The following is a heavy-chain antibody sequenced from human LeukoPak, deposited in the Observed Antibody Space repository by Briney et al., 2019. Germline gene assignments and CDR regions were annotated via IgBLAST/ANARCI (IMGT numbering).Heavy chain of an antibody. CDR3: ARRSSWYGYYFDH. V-gene: IGHV4-39*01. J-gene: IGHJ4*02. Sequence: SETLSLTCSVSDASISSSTYYWGWIRQPPGKGLEWIGSMSYSGSTYYNPSLKSRVAISVDTSKTQFSLKLSSVTAADTAVYYCARRSSWYGYYFDHWGQGTLVTVSS. CDR1: DASISSSTYY. D-gene: IGHD6-13*01. CDR2: MSYSGST.